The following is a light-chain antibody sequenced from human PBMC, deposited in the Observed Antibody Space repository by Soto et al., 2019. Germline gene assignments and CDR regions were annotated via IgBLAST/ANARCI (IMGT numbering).Light chain of an antibody. CDR2: GAS. V-gene: IGKV3-15*01. J-gene: IGKJ2*01. CDR3: QQYNNWPYT. Sequence: EIVMTQSPATLSVSPGERAALSCRASQSVSSNFAWYQQKPGQAPRILIYGASTRATGIPARFSGSGSGTEFTLNISSLQSEDFAVYYCQQYNNWPYTFGQGTKLEIK. CDR1: QSVSSN.